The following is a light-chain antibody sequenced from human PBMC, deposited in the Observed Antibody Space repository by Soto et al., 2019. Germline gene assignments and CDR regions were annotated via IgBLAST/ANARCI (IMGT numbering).Light chain of an antibody. J-gene: IGLJ1*01. CDR1: ISNIRAGYD. CDR3: QSYDSSLSGYV. CDR2: ANI. V-gene: IGLV1-40*01. Sequence: QCLLTQPPSVSGARGQRFTISCTGSISNIRAGYDVHWYQQLPGTAPKLLIYANINRPSGVPGRFSASKSGTSASLAITGLQADDEADYYCQSYDSSLSGYVFGTGTKVTVL.